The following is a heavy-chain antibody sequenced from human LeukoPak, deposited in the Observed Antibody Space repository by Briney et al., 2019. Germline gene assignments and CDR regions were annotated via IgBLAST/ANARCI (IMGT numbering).Heavy chain of an antibody. Sequence: PGGSLRLSCAASGVTFRSYGMSWGRQAPGKRLEWVSAIIGSVGSTYYADSVKSRFTISRDNTNNTLYLQMNTLRADNTALSYCAKPAHRCDKSPGYYYYMDFWDKEPRVSVP. CDR1: GVTFRSYG. D-gene: IGHD2-21*02. CDR3: AKPAHRCDKSPGYYYYMDF. J-gene: IGHJ6*03. CDR2: IIGSVGST. V-gene: IGHV3-23*01.